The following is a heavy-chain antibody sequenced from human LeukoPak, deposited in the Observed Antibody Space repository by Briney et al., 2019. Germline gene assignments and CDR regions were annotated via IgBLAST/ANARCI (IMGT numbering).Heavy chain of an antibody. CDR2: IKSRTDGGTA. CDR3: ATVAYCSGVSCYGAFDI. J-gene: IGHJ3*02. V-gene: IGHV3-15*01. CDR1: GFTFSGAW. Sequence: GGSLRLSCAASGFTFSGAWMSWVRQGPGEGLEWVGRIKSRTDGGTADYAAPVKGRFTISRDDSKNTLYLQMNSLKTDDTAVYYCATVAYCSGVSCYGAFDIWGQGTMVTVSS. D-gene: IGHD2-15*01.